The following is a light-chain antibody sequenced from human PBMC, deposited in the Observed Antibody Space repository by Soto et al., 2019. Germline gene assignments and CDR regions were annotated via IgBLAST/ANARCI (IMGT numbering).Light chain of an antibody. CDR1: QSINAW. V-gene: IGKV1-5*01. CDR3: QQYHRYST. J-gene: IGKJ1*01. Sequence: DIQMTQSPSTLSASVGDRFTITFRASQSINAWLAWYQQKPGKAPKLLIYDVSTLDSGVPSRFSGSASGTEFTLTISSLESDDFATYYCQQYHRYSTFGQGTKVDIK. CDR2: DVS.